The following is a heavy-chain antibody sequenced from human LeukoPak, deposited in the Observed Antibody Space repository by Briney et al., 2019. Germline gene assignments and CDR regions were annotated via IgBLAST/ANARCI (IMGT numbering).Heavy chain of an antibody. CDR3: ARDPQYSSSSDAFDI. CDR2: IYYSGST. D-gene: IGHD6-13*01. CDR1: GGSVSSGSYY. J-gene: IGHJ3*02. Sequence: SSETLSLICTVSGGSVSSGSYYWSWIRQPPGKALEWIGYIYYSGSTNYNPSLMSRVTISVDTSKNQFSLKLSSVTAADTAVYFCARDPQYSSSSDAFDIWGQGTMVTVSS. V-gene: IGHV4-61*01.